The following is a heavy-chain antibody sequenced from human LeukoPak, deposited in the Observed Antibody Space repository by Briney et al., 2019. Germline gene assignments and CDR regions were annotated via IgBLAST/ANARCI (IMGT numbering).Heavy chain of an antibody. J-gene: IGHJ4*02. Sequence: GGSLRLSCAASTFAFSSYAMTWVRQAPGKGLEWVSYISSSGSTVYYADSVKGRFTISRDNAKNSLYLQMNSLRAEDTAVYYCARDSGYCSSTGCYVHYFDYWGQGTLVTVSS. V-gene: IGHV3-48*03. CDR3: ARDSGYCSSTGCYVHYFDY. D-gene: IGHD2-2*01. CDR1: TFAFSSYA. CDR2: ISSSGSTV.